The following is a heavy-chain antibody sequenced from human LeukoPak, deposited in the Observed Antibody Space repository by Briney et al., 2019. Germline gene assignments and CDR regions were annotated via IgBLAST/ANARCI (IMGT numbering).Heavy chain of an antibody. V-gene: IGHV1-2*02. CDR3: ARFSRRSIAAADY. CDR2: INPNSGGT. CDR1: GYTFTVYY. J-gene: IGHJ4*02. D-gene: IGHD6-13*01. Sequence: GASVKVSCKASGYTFTVYYMHWVRQAPGQGVEWMGWINPNSGGTNYAQKFQGRVTMTRDTSISTAYMELSRLRSDHTAVYYCARFSRRSIAAADYWGQGTLVTVSS.